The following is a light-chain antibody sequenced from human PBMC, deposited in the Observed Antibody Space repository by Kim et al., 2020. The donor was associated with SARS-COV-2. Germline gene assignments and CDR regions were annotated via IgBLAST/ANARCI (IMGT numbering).Light chain of an antibody. CDR3: YSYTSSGRFV. J-gene: IGLJ1*01. V-gene: IGLV2-14*01. CDR1: SSDIGGYNY. Sequence: QSALTQPASVSGSPGQSITISCTGTSSDIGGYNYVSWYQQHPGKAPKLIISDVSQRPSGVSSRFSGSKSDNTASLTISGLQPDDEADYYCYSYTSSGRFVFGTGTKVTVL. CDR2: DVS.